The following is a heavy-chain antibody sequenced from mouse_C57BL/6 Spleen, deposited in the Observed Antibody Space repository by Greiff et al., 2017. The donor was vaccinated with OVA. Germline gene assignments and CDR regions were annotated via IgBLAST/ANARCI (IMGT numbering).Heavy chain of an antibody. CDR3: ARDGYYVDYAMDY. V-gene: IGHV5S21*01. CDR2: ISSGGDYI. Sequence: EVQLVESGDGLVKPGGSLKLSCAASGFTFSSYAMSWVRQTPEKRLEWVAYISSGGDYIYYADTVKGRFTISRDNAKNTLYLQMSILKSEDTAMYYCARDGYYVDYAMDYWGQGTSVTVSS. J-gene: IGHJ4*01. D-gene: IGHD2-3*01. CDR1: GFTFSSYA.